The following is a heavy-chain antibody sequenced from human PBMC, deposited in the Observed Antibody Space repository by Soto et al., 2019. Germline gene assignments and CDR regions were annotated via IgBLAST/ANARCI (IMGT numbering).Heavy chain of an antibody. D-gene: IGHD3-3*01. CDR1: GFTFSSYG. J-gene: IGHJ6*02. Sequence: PGGSLRLSCAASGFTFSSYGMHWVRQAPGKGLEWVAVIWYDGSNKYYADSVKGRFTISRDNSKNTLYLQVNSLRAEDTAVYYCARGGYDFWSGYYPGTLGYYGMDVWGQGTTVTVYS. CDR3: ARGGYDFWSGYYPGTLGYYGMDV. CDR2: IWYDGSNK. V-gene: IGHV3-33*01.